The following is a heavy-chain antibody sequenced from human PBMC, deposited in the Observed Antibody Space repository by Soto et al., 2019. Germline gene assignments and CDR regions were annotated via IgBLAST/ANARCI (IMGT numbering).Heavy chain of an antibody. D-gene: IGHD6-19*01. J-gene: IGHJ3*02. CDR3: ARPRVSGEAVADAFDI. CDR1: GCTFSSYA. CDR2: IIPIFGTA. V-gene: IGHV1-69*13. Sequence: GASVKVSCKASGCTFSSYAISCVRQAPGQGLEWMGGIIPIFGTANYAQKFQGRVTITADESTSTAYMELSSLRSEDTAVYYCARPRVSGEAVADAFDIWGQGTMVTVSS.